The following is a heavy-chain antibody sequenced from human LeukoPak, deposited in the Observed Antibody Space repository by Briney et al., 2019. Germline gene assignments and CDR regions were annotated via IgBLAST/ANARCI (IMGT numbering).Heavy chain of an antibody. J-gene: IGHJ4*02. CDR2: INAGNGNT. CDR1: GGTFSSYA. CDR3: ARVISRNGLDY. D-gene: IGHD2-8*01. V-gene: IGHV1-3*03. Sequence: ASVKVSCKASGGTFSSYAISWVRQAPGQRLEWMGWINAGNGNTKYSQEFQGRVTITRDTSASTAYMELSSLRSEDMAVYYCARVISRNGLDYWGQGTLVTVSS.